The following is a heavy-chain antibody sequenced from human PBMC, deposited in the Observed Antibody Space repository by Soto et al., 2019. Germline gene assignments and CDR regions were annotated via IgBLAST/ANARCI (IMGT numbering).Heavy chain of an antibody. CDR1: GGTFSSYA. Sequence: GGTFSSYAISWVRQAPGQGLEWMGGIIPIFGTANYAQKFQGRVTITADKSTSTAYMELSSLRSEDTAVYYCARSFRTNYYYGMDVWGQGTTVTVSS. CDR2: IIPIFGTA. D-gene: IGHD2-21*01. V-gene: IGHV1-69*06. CDR3: ARSFRTNYYYGMDV. J-gene: IGHJ6*02.